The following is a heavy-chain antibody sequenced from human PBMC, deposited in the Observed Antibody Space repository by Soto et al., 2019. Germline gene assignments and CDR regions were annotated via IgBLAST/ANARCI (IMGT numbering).Heavy chain of an antibody. CDR2: ISESGANT. CDR1: GITFSHHA. D-gene: IGHD1-26*01. CDR3: APGSSGTGGEDR. Sequence: EVHLLESGGGLVQPGGSLRLSCGVSGITFSHHAMSWVRQAPGKGLEWVSVISESGANTYYTDSVEGRFTMSRDNSKNTLSLQMNSLRADDTAVYYCAPGSSGTGGEDRWGQGTLVTVSS. V-gene: IGHV3-23*01. J-gene: IGHJ5*02.